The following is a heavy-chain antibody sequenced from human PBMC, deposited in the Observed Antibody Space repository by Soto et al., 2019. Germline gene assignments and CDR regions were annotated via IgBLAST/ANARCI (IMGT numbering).Heavy chain of an antibody. CDR1: GYTFSSYY. V-gene: IGHV1-46*01. Sequence: QVQLVQSGAEVKKPGASVKVSCKASGYTFSSYYIHWVRQAPGQGLEWIGIINPNGGSTNYAKNLKGKLPLTSDTPSSTAYTDLSAPTSNDTPMYYCARGLGRGDCWGQGTLVTVGS. CDR2: INPNGGST. CDR3: ARGLGRGDC. D-gene: IGHD3-10*01. J-gene: IGHJ4*02.